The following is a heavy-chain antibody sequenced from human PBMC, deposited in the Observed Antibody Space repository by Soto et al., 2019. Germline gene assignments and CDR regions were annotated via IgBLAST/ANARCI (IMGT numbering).Heavy chain of an antibody. J-gene: IGHJ4*02. CDR3: AKVDYSRSYFDY. D-gene: IGHD4-4*01. Sequence: GGSLRLSCAASGFTFSSYGMHWVRQAPGKGLEWVAVISYDGSNKYYADSVKGRFTISRDNSKNTLYLQMNSLRAEDTAVYYCAKVDYSRSYFDYWGQGTLVTVS. CDR1: GFTFSSYG. V-gene: IGHV3-30*18. CDR2: ISYDGSNK.